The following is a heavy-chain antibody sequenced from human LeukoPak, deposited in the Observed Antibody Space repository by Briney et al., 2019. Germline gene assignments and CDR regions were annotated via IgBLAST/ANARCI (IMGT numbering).Heavy chain of an antibody. CDR3: ARGSDWHQY. J-gene: IGHJ4*02. CDR1: GGSISSRSYY. Sequence: PSETLSLTCTVSGGSISSRSYYWGWIRQPPGKGLEWIGSIYYSGSTYYNPSLKSRVTISVDTFENQFSLKVSSVTAADTAVYYCARGSDWHQYWGQGTLVTVSS. CDR2: IYYSGST. V-gene: IGHV4-39*01. D-gene: IGHD6-19*01.